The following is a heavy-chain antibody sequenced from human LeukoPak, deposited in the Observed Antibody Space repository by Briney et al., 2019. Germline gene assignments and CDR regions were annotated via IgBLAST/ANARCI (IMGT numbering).Heavy chain of an antibody. Sequence: GGSLRLSCAASGFTFSDYYMSWIRQAPGKGLEWVSYISSSGSTIYYADSVKGRFTISRDSAKNSLYLQMNSLRAEDTAVYYCARVPANYYYYYMDVWGKGTTVTVSS. J-gene: IGHJ6*03. CDR2: ISSSGSTI. CDR1: GFTFSDYY. V-gene: IGHV3-11*04. CDR3: ARVPANYYYYYMDV.